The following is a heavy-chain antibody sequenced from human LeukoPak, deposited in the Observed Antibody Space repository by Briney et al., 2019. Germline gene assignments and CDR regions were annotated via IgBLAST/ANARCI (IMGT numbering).Heavy chain of an antibody. CDR3: AKDTNSGYDPDAFDI. Sequence: SGGSLRLSCAASGFTFDDYAMHWVRQAPGKGLEWVSGISWNSGSIGYADSVKGRFTISRDNAKNSLYLQMDSLRAEDTALYYCAKDTNSGYDPDAFDIWGQGTMVTVSS. D-gene: IGHD5-12*01. J-gene: IGHJ3*02. CDR2: ISWNSGSI. CDR1: GFTFDDYA. V-gene: IGHV3-9*01.